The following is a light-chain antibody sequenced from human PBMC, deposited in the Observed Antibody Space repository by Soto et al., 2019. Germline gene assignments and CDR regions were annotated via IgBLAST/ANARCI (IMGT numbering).Light chain of an antibody. J-gene: IGLJ1*01. CDR2: EVN. V-gene: IGLV2-14*01. CDR1: SSDVGGYNY. CDR3: SSYTITDTYV. Sequence: QSVLTQPASVSGSPGQSITISCTGTSSDVGGYNYVSWSQQHPGKAPKLIIYEVNNRPSGVSNRFSGSKSGNTASLTISGLQAEDEADYYCSSYTITDTYVFGSGTKVTV.